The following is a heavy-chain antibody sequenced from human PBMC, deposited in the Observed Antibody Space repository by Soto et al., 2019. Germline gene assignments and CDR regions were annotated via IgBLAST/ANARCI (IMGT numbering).Heavy chain of an antibody. CDR3: ARDPHEFWTSYWFDP. Sequence: SSVKVSCNTSFYTFNTYCINWVRQAPGQGLELMGWISAYDGKTTYAEKFQGRVTLTTDTSTSTAYMELRSLRSDDTAIYYFARDPHEFWTSYWFDPWGQGTPVTV. D-gene: IGHD3-3*01. CDR1: FYTFNTYC. CDR2: ISAYDGKT. V-gene: IGHV1-18*01. J-gene: IGHJ5*02.